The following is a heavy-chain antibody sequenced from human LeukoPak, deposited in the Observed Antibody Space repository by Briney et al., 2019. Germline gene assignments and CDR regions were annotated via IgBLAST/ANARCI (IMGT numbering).Heavy chain of an antibody. CDR2: INPSGGST. J-gene: IGHJ4*02. V-gene: IGHV1-46*01. D-gene: IGHD6-13*01. CDR1: GYTFTGYY. Sequence: GASVKVSCKASGYTFTGYYMHWVRQAPGQGLEWMGWINPSGGSTSYAQKFQGRVTMTRDTSTSTIYMELSSLRSEDTAVYYCARGGYSSSWSPTYFDYWGQGTLVTVSS. CDR3: ARGGYSSSWSPTYFDY.